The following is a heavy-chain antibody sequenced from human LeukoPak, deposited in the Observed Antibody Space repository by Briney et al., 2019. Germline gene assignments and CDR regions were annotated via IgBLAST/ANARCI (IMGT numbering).Heavy chain of an antibody. J-gene: IGHJ5*02. CDR2: IHTSGST. V-gene: IGHV4-4*07. D-gene: IGHD2-15*01. Sequence: SETLSLTCTVSGGSVSSYHWSWIRQPAGKGLEWIGRIHTSGSTNYNPSLKSRVTMSVDTSKNQFSLKLSSVTAADTAVYYCARDRCSGGSCYLNWFDPWGQGILVTVSS. CDR3: ARDRCSGGSCYLNWFDP. CDR1: GGSVSSYH.